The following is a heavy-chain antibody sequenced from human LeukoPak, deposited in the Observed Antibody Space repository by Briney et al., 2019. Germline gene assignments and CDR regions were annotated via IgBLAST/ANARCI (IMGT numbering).Heavy chain of an antibody. Sequence: ASVKVSCKASGYTFTSYGISWVRQAPGQGLEWMGWISAYNGNTNYAQKLQGRVTMTTDTSTSTAYMGLRSLRSDDTAVYYCARFATVTTLLDRIDYWGQGTLVTVSS. J-gene: IGHJ4*02. CDR2: ISAYNGNT. CDR3: ARFATVTTLLDRIDY. CDR1: GYTFTSYG. V-gene: IGHV1-18*01. D-gene: IGHD4-17*01.